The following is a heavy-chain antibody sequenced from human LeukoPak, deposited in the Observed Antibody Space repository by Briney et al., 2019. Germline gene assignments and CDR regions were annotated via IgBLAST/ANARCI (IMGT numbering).Heavy chain of an antibody. V-gene: IGHV3-11*01. CDR2: ISSSGSTI. Sequence: GGSLRLSCAASGFTFSDYYMSWIRQAPGKGLEWVSYISSSGSTIYYADSVKGRFTISRDNAKNSLYLQMNSLRAEDTAVYYCARWNVWGSYRYEFGSYFDYWGQGTLVTVSS. CDR3: ARWNVWGSYRYEFGSYFDY. D-gene: IGHD3-16*02. J-gene: IGHJ4*02. CDR1: GFTFSDYY.